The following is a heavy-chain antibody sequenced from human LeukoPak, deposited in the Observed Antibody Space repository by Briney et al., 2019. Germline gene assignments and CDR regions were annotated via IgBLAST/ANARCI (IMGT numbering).Heavy chain of an antibody. CDR2: IWYDGSNK. CDR3: ARNMGGSGSYYPSYYYGMDV. J-gene: IGHJ6*02. CDR1: GFTFSSYG. D-gene: IGHD3-10*01. V-gene: IGHV3-33*08. Sequence: GGSLRLSCAASGFTFSSYGMHWVRQAPGKGLEWVAVIWYDGSNKYYADSVKGRFTISRDNSKNTLYLQMNSLRAEDTAVYYCARNMGGSGSYYPSYYYGMDVWGQGTTVTVSS.